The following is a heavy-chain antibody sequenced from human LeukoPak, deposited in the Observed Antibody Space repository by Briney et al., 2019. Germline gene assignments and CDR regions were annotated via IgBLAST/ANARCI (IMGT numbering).Heavy chain of an antibody. Sequence: GGSLRLSCAASGFAFSSYSMNWVRQAPGRGLEGSSYISSGSRTIYYADSVKGRFTISRDNGDNSLYLLLNSLRADDTAVYFCARESITGHRDFDYWGQGTLITVSS. CDR2: ISSGSRTI. CDR3: ARESITGHRDFDY. CDR1: GFAFSSYS. D-gene: IGHD1-20*01. J-gene: IGHJ4*02. V-gene: IGHV3-48*01.